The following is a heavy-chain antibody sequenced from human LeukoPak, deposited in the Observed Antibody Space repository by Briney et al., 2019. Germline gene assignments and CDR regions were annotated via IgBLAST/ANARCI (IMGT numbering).Heavy chain of an antibody. J-gene: IGHJ4*02. Sequence: PGGSLRLSCAASGFTFSDCYMSWIRQAPGKGLEWVSYISSSSSYTNYADSVKGRFTISRDNAKNSLYLQMNSLRAEDTAVYYCARRHSSSWYFDYWGQGTLVTVSS. CDR1: GFTFSDCY. V-gene: IGHV3-11*06. CDR2: ISSSSSYT. CDR3: ARRHSSSWYFDY. D-gene: IGHD6-13*01.